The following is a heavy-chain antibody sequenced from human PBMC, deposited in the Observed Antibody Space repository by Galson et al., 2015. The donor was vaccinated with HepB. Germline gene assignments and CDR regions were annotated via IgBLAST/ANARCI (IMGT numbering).Heavy chain of an antibody. CDR1: GYTFTGYY. Sequence: SVKVSCKASGYTFTGYYMHWVRQAPGQGLEWMGRINPNSGGTNYAQKFQGRVTMTRDTSISTAYMELSRLRSDDTAVYYCARTRVAAAGRNSGPEYFQHWGQGTLVTVSS. J-gene: IGHJ1*01. D-gene: IGHD6-13*01. CDR3: ARTRVAAAGRNSGPEYFQH. V-gene: IGHV1-2*06. CDR2: INPNSGGT.